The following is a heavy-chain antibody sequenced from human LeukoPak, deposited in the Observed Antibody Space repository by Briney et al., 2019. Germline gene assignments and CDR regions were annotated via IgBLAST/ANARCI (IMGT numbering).Heavy chain of an antibody. V-gene: IGHV4-4*07. CDR1: GGSISSYY. CDR2: IYTSGST. J-gene: IGHJ4*02. D-gene: IGHD6-13*01. Sequence: TSETLSLTCTVSGGSISSYYWSWIRQPAGKGLEWIGRIYTSGSTNYNPSLKSRVTMSVDTSKNQFSLKLSSVTAADTAVYCCARDGDSSSWYDYWGQGTLVTVSS. CDR3: ARDGDSSSWYDY.